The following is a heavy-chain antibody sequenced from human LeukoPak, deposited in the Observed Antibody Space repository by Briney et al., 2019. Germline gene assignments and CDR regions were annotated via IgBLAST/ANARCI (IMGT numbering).Heavy chain of an antibody. CDR3: ARGEQRTGAFDI. CDR1: GFTFSSYE. J-gene: IGHJ3*02. V-gene: IGHV3-48*03. Sequence: PGGSLRLSCAAPGFTFSSYEMNWVRQAPGKGLEWVAYISGSGSTIYYGDSVKGRFTISRDNAKNSLYLQINSLRAEDTAVYYCARGEQRTGAFDIWGQGTMVTVSS. D-gene: IGHD6-25*01. CDR2: ISGSGSTI.